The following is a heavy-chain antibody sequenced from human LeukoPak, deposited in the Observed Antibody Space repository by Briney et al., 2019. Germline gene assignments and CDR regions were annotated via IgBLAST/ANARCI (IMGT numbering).Heavy chain of an antibody. J-gene: IGHJ4*02. CDR2: IYHSGST. D-gene: IGHD4-17*01. CDR1: GYSISSGYY. CDR3: AREGEGMTTTSGY. Sequence: PSETLSLTCTVSGYSISSGYYWGWIRQPPGKGLEWIGSIYHSGSTYYNPSVKSRVTISVDTSKKQFSLKLSSVTAADTAVYYCAREGEGMTTTSGYWGQGTLVTVSS. V-gene: IGHV4-38-2*02.